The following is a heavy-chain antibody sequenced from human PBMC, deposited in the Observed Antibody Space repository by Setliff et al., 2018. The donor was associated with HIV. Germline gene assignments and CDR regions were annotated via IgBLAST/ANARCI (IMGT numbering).Heavy chain of an antibody. D-gene: IGHD3-22*01. CDR3: AREDYYDSY. CDR1: GGTFIRYA. CDR2: IIPIFGMP. J-gene: IGHJ4*02. V-gene: IGHV1-69*13. Sequence: SVKVSCKASGGTFIRYAFNWVRQAPGQGLEWMGEIIPIFGMPSYAQRFQDRVTITADESTSTAYMELSSLRSEDTAVYYCAREDYYDSYWGQGTLVTVSS.